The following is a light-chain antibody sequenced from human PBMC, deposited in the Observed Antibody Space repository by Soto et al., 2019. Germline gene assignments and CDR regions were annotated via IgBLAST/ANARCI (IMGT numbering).Light chain of an antibody. CDR1: NIGSKS. Sequence: SYELTQPPSVSVAPGKTASVACGGSNIGSKSVHWYQKKSGQAPVLVMYYDSDRPSGIPERFSGSNSGNTATLTISGVEAGDEADYYCQVWDISSGHVVFGGGPKLTVL. V-gene: IGLV3-21*01. CDR3: QVWDISSGHVV. J-gene: IGLJ3*02. CDR2: YDS.